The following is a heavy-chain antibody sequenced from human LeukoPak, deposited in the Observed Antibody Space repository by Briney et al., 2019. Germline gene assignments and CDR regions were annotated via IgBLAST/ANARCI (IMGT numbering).Heavy chain of an antibody. Sequence: SETLSLTCTVSGYSISSGYYWGWIRQPPGRGLEWIGSLYHSGSTYYNPSLKSRVTISVDTSKNQFSLKLRSGTAADTAVYYCARGQARLGWFDPWGQGTLVTVSS. J-gene: IGHJ5*02. CDR1: GYSISSGYY. CDR3: ARGQARLGWFDP. D-gene: IGHD6-19*01. CDR2: LYHSGST. V-gene: IGHV4-38-2*02.